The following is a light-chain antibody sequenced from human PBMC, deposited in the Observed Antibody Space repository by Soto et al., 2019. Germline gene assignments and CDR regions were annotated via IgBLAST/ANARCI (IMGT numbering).Light chain of an antibody. J-gene: IGKJ1*01. CDR1: QSVSSSY. V-gene: IGKV3-20*01. CDR3: XHYGSSLWT. Sequence: EIVLTQSPGTLSVSPGERATLSCRASQSVSSSYLAWYQQKPGQAPRLLIYGASSRATGIPDRFSGSGSGXXXXXXXXXXXXXXFXVXYXXHYGSSLWTFGQGTKVEIK. CDR2: GAS.